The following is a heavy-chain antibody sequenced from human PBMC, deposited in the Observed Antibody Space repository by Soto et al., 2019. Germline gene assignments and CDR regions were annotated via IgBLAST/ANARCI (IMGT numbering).Heavy chain of an antibody. D-gene: IGHD5-12*01. V-gene: IGHV1-69*13. Sequence: GASVKVSCKASGGTFSSYAISWVRQAPGQGLEWMGGIIPIFGTANYAQKFQGRVTITADESTSTAYMEPSSLRSEDTAVYYCARDGGKDGYFGNWFDPWGQGTLVTVSS. CDR3: ARDGGKDGYFGNWFDP. CDR1: GGTFSSYA. J-gene: IGHJ5*02. CDR2: IIPIFGTA.